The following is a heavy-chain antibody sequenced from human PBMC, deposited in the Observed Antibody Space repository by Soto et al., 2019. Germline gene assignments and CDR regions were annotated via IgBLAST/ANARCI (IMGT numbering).Heavy chain of an antibody. V-gene: IGHV3-7*01. J-gene: IGHJ1*01. CDR2: IKQDGSAT. Sequence: GGSLRLSCAASKSIFTGYGMHWVRQTPGKGLEWVASIKQDGSATYFVDSVNGRFTISRDNAKNSVYLQMNSLRAEDTAVYYCAKARGIITPAPGSYWGQGTQVTVSS. CDR1: KSIFTGYG. D-gene: IGHD3-16*01. CDR3: AKARGIITPAPGSY.